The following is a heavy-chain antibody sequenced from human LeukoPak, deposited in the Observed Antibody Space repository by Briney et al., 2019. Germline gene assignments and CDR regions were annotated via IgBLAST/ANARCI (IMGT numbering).Heavy chain of an antibody. CDR2: IYYSGST. CDR3: ARRDVDTAFDY. V-gene: IGHV4-30-4*08. D-gene: IGHD5-18*01. Sequence: SETLSLTCTVSGGSISSGDYYWSWIRQPPGKGLEWIGYIYYSGSTYYNPSLKSRVTISVDTSKNQFSLKLSSVTAADTAVYYCARRDVDTAFDYWGQGTLVTVSS. J-gene: IGHJ4*02. CDR1: GGSISSGDYY.